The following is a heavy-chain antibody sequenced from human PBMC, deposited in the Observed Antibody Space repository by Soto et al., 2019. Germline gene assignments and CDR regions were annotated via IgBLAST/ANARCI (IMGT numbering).Heavy chain of an antibody. D-gene: IGHD2-21*01. Sequence: ASVKVSCKASGYTFTDSAIHWVRQAPGQSLELLGWIAPGNGNTKYSQKFQGRVTITRDTSATTAYMELSSLRSEDTAVYYCAKGSRMWTPDYWGQGALVTVSS. CDR3: AKGSRMWTPDY. V-gene: IGHV1-3*01. CDR1: GYTFTDSA. J-gene: IGHJ4*02. CDR2: IAPGNGNT.